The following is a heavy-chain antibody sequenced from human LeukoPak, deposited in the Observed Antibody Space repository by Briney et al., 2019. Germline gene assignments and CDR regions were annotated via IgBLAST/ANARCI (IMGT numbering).Heavy chain of an antibody. CDR1: GYTFTNYY. J-gene: IGHJ5*02. V-gene: IGHV1-8*03. D-gene: IGHD2-15*01. CDR2: MNLHSGDT. Sequence: ASVKVSCKTSGYTFTNYYITWVRQATGQGLEWMGRMNLHSGDTGYAQKFQGRFSLTRDASINTAYMDLSGLTSEDTAVYFCARSNHPGHSGGRMLFSWGQGTLVTVSS. CDR3: ARSNHPGHSGGRMLFS.